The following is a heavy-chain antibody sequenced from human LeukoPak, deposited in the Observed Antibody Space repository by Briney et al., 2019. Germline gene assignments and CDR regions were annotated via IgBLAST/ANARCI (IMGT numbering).Heavy chain of an antibody. CDR2: TYTSGIT. J-gene: IGHJ2*01. V-gene: IGHV4-4*07. CDR1: GGSISSYY. Sequence: SETLSLTCTVSGGSISSYYWTWIRQPAGKGLEWIGRTYTSGITNYNSSLKSRITMSVDTSKNQFSLKLNSVTAADTAVYYCAREVAEAQGRYFDLWGRGTLVTVSS. D-gene: IGHD6-13*01. CDR3: AREVAEAQGRYFDL.